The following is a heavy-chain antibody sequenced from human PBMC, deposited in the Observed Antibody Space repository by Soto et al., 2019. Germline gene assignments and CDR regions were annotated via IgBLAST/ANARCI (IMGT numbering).Heavy chain of an antibody. J-gene: IGHJ4*02. Sequence: QVQLQQWGAGLLKPSETLSLTCAVYGGSFSGYYWSWIRQPPGKGLEWIGEINHSGSTNYNPSLKSRVTISVDTSKNQFSLKLSSVTAADTAVYYCARGPELASWRQGTLVTVSS. CDR3: ARGPELAS. V-gene: IGHV4-34*01. D-gene: IGHD1-7*01. CDR2: INHSGST. CDR1: GGSFSGYY.